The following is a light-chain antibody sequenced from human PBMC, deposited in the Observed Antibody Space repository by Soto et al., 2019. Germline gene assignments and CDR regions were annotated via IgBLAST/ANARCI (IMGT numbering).Light chain of an antibody. J-gene: IGKJ1*01. CDR1: QSISTW. CDR2: KAS. V-gene: IGKV1-5*03. Sequence: DIQMTQSPSTLSASVGDRVTITCRASQSISTWLAWYQQKPQKAPNLLISKASTLESGIPSRFSGSASGTEFTLTISSLQPDDFATYYCQQYSGYPGTFGQGTKVEVK. CDR3: QQYSGYPGT.